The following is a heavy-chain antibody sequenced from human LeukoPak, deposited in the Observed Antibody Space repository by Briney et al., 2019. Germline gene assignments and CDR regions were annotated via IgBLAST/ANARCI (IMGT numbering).Heavy chain of an antibody. D-gene: IGHD3-3*01. CDR2: IYSGGST. J-gene: IGHJ6*02. CDR1: GFTVSSNY. V-gene: IGHV3-53*05. CDR3: ARDGTEDFWPDYYGMDV. Sequence: GGSLRLSCAASGFTVSSNYMSWVRQAPGKGLEWVSLIYSGGSTYYADSVKGRFTISRDNSKNTLYLQMNSLRAEDTAVYYCARDGTEDFWPDYYGMDVWGQGTTVTVSS.